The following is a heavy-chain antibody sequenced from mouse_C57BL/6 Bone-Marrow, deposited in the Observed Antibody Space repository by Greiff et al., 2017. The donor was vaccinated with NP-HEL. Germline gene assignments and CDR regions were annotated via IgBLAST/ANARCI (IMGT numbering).Heavy chain of an antibody. CDR2: ISYDGSN. CDR1: GYSITSGYY. V-gene: IGHV3-6*01. Sequence: EVKLQESGPGLVKPSQSLSLTCSVTGYSITSGYYWHWIRQFPGNQLEWMGYISYDGSNNYNPFLKNRITITRDTSKNQVFLKLNSVNTEDTATYYCARDRRVYYFDYWGQGTTLTVSS. CDR3: ARDRRVYYFDY. J-gene: IGHJ2*01.